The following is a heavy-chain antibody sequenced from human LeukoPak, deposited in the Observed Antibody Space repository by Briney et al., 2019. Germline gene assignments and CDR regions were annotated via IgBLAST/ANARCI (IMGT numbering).Heavy chain of an antibody. J-gene: IGHJ4*02. CDR3: AKAGQWLFYFDS. CDR1: GCSISSYY. V-gene: IGHV4-59*01. D-gene: IGHD6-19*01. Sequence: SETLSLTCTVSGCSISSYYWSWIRQPPGKGLEWIGYIYYSGSTNYNPSLKSRVTISVDTSKNQFSLKLSSVTAADTAGYYCAKAGQWLFYFDSWGQGTLVTVSS. CDR2: IYYSGST.